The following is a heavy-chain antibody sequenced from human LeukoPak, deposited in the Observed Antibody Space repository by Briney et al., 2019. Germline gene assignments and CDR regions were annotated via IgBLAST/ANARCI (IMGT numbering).Heavy chain of an antibody. V-gene: IGHV5-51*01. CDR3: ACRDLTSTWSFP. CDR1: GYSFTSYW. CDR2: IYPGDSRI. D-gene: IGHD6-13*01. J-gene: IGHJ5*02. Sequence: GESLKISFQGFGYSFTSYWIGWGRQMPGKGMEWMGVIYPGDSRIRYNPSFQGQVTISVDKSISTAYLQWVSLKSSDTAMYYCACRDLTSTWSFPWGQGTLVTVSS.